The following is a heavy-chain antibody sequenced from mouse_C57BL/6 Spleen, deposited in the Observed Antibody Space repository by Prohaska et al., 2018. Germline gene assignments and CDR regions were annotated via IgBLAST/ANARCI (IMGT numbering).Heavy chain of an antibody. V-gene: IGHV1-50*01. D-gene: IGHD3-1*01. Sequence: QVHLQQPGAELVKPGASVKLSCKAYGYTFTSYWMQWVKQRPGQGLEWIGEIDPSDSYTNYNQKFKGKTTLTVDKSSSTAYMELRSQTSEDTAVYYCARGLDYWGQGTTLTVSS. J-gene: IGHJ2*01. CDR3: ARGLDY. CDR2: IDPSDSYT. CDR1: GYTFTSYW.